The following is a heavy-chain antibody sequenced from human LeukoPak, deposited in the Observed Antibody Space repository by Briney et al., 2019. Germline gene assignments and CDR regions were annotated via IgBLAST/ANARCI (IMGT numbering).Heavy chain of an antibody. D-gene: IGHD3-22*01. CDR3: ARVPSYDSSGYYH. J-gene: IGHJ5*02. CDR2: TRNKANSYTT. CDR1: GFTFSDHY. V-gene: IGHV3-72*01. Sequence: AGGSLRLSCAASGFTFSDHYMDWVRQAPGKGLEWVSRTRNKANSYTTEYAASVKGRFTVSRDDSKNSLYLQMNSLKTEDTAVYYCARVPSYDSSGYYHWGQGTLVTVSS.